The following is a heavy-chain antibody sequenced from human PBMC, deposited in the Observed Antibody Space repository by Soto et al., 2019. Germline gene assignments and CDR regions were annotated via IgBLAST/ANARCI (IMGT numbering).Heavy chain of an antibody. V-gene: IGHV1-18*01. J-gene: IGHJ4*02. D-gene: IGHD1-26*01. CDR2: VSAYNGNT. Sequence: ASVKVSCKASGYTFTRYYINWVRQAPGQGLEWMGWVSAYNGNTHYEQKLQGRVTLTTDTSTSTAYMELRSLRSDDTAVYFCARGGQWDFLSDYWGRGTLVTVPQ. CDR1: GYTFTRYY. CDR3: ARGGQWDFLSDY.